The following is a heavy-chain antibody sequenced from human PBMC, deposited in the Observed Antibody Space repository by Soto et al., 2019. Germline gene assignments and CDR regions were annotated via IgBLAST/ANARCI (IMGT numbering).Heavy chain of an antibody. J-gene: IGHJ6*02. CDR1: GYTFISYG. Sequence: GASVKVSCKGSGYTFISYGISWVRQAPGQGLEWMGWISAYNGNTNYAQKLQGRVTMTTDTSTSTAYMELRSLRSDDTAVYYCARDRDSGYDYYYYYGMDVWGQGTTVTVSS. CDR3: ARDRDSGYDYYYYYGMDV. V-gene: IGHV1-18*01. CDR2: ISAYNGNT. D-gene: IGHD5-12*01.